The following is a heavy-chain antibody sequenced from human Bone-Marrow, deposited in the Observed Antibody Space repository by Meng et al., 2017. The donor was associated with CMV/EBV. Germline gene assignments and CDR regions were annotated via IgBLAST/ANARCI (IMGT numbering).Heavy chain of an antibody. Sequence: LSGAASGFTFSSYGMHWVRQAPGKGLEWVAVIWYDGSNKYYADSVKGRFTISRDNSKNTLYLQMNSLRAEDTAVYYCARGDTAMAVDYWGQGTLVTVSS. D-gene: IGHD5-18*01. CDR1: GFTFSSYG. CDR3: ARGDTAMAVDY. V-gene: IGHV3-33*01. J-gene: IGHJ4*02. CDR2: IWYDGSNK.